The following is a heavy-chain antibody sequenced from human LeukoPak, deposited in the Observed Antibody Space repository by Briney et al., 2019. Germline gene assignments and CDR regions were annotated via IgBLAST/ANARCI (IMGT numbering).Heavy chain of an antibody. V-gene: IGHV3-74*01. CDR1: GFTFSSNW. Sequence: GGSLRLSCAASGFTFSSNWMHWVRQAPGKGLEWVSRINSDGSSTSYADSVKGRFTISRDNAKNTLYLQMNSLRAEDTAVYYCARGPTMRSYFYYYTDVWGKGTTVTVSS. CDR2: INSDGSST. J-gene: IGHJ6*03. D-gene: IGHD5-24*01. CDR3: ARGPTMRSYFYYYTDV.